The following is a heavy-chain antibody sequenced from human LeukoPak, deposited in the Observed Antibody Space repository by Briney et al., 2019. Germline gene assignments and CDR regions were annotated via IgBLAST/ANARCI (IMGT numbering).Heavy chain of an antibody. J-gene: IGHJ4*02. CDR1: GYSFTSYW. CDR2: IYPGDSDT. V-gene: IGHV5-51*01. D-gene: IGHD3-10*01. CDR3: ARQGLYGSGSYDLDY. Sequence: GESLKISCKGSGYSFTSYWIGWVRPMPGKGLEWMGIIYPGDSDTRYSPSFQGQVTISADKSISTAYLQWSSLKASDTAMYYCARQGLYGSGSYDLDYWGQGTLVTVSS.